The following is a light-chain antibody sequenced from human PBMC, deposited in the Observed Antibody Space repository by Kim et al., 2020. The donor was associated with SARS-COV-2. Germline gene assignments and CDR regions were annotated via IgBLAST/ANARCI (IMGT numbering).Light chain of an antibody. J-gene: IGKJ4*01. Sequence: SPGERATLSCRASQNIDTYLAWYQQRPGQAPRLLVYDASNRATGVPDRFSGNGSGTDFTLTISSLEPEDFSIYYCQQRNSWPPAVTFGGGTKLEI. CDR3: QQRNSWPPAVT. CDR2: DAS. CDR1: QNIDTY. V-gene: IGKV3-11*01.